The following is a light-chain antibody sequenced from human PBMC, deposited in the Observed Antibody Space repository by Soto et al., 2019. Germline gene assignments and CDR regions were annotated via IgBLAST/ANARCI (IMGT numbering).Light chain of an antibody. J-gene: IGLJ1*01. Sequence: QSALTQPPSVSGSPGQSITISCTGNHNDIGTYDYVSWYQQHPGRAPRLLIHGVTTRPSGISGRFSASKSGLTASLTISGLQPEDEADYYCSSFTSNRIYVFGPVTRSPS. CDR2: GVT. CDR3: SSFTSNRIYV. V-gene: IGLV2-14*03. CDR1: HNDIGTYDY.